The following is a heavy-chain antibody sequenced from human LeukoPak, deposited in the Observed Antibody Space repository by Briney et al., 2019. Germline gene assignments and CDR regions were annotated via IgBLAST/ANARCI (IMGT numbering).Heavy chain of an antibody. D-gene: IGHD1-1*01. Sequence: EASVKVSCKASGYTFNSYGISCVRQAPGQGLEWMGWIGAYNGNTNYAQKLQGRVTMTTDTSTSTAYMELRSLRSDDTAVYYCARIPLRQLNWFDPWGQGTLVTVSS. V-gene: IGHV1-18*01. CDR2: IGAYNGNT. CDR1: GYTFNSYG. CDR3: ARIPLRQLNWFDP. J-gene: IGHJ5*02.